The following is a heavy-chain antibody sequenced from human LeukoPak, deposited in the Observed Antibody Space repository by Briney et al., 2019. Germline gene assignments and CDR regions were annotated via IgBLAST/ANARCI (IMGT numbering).Heavy chain of an antibody. J-gene: IGHJ4*02. CDR1: GASISGGTYY. V-gene: IGHV4-39*01. CDR3: ARPRGITNSLDY. D-gene: IGHD3-16*01. Sequence: SETLSLTCSVSGASISGGTYYWGWIRQPPGKGLEWIGSIYYTGSTYDNPSLKSRVTISVDTSKNQFSLKLSSVTAADTAVYYCARPRGITNSLDYWGQGTLVTVSS. CDR2: IYYTGST.